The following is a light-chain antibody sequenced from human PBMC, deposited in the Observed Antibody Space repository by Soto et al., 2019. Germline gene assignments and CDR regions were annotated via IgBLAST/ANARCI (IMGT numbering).Light chain of an antibody. CDR2: AAE. Sequence: EVVMRQSPATLSVSPGETATLSCRASQSVSNKLAWYQQRPGQAPRLLIYAAETRATGIPDRFRGSGSGREFTLAIRSLQSEDFVVYYVKQYNNGPPWRFGQGTKVEVK. CDR3: KQYNNGPPWR. J-gene: IGKJ1*01. CDR1: QSVSNK. V-gene: IGKV3-15*01.